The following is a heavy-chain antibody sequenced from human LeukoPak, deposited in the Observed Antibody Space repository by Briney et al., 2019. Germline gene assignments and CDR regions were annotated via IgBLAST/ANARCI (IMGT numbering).Heavy chain of an antibody. CDR2: ISSSSSYT. Sequence: KAGGSLRLSCAASGFTFSDYYMGWLRQAPGKGLEWVSYISSSSSYTNYADSVKGRFTISRDNAKNSLYLQMNSLRAEDTAVYYCARDLDGSENDYWGQGTLVTVSS. V-gene: IGHV3-11*06. J-gene: IGHJ4*02. CDR3: ARDLDGSENDY. D-gene: IGHD3-10*01. CDR1: GFTFSDYY.